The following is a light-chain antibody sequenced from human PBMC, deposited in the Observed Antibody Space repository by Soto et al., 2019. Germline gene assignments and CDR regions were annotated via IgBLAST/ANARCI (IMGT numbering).Light chain of an antibody. J-gene: IGKJ5*01. CDR3: QQRNSWPFT. CDR2: DAS. Sequence: IVFTQSPGTLSLSPLQRSTLSCRASQSVTSYLAWYQQRPGQAPRLLIYDASRRASGVPARFSGSGSGADFTLTISTLEPEDFAVYYCQQRNSWPFTFGQGTRLEI. V-gene: IGKV3-11*01. CDR1: QSVTSY.